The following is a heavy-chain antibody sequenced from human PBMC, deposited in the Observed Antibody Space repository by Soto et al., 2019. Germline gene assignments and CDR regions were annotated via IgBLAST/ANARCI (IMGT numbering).Heavy chain of an antibody. V-gene: IGHV1-8*01. CDR2: MNPNSGNT. J-gene: IGHJ6*02. CDR3: AIRGLSSSSTFRYQYYGMDV. D-gene: IGHD6-6*01. Sequence: GASVKVSCKASGYTFTSYDINWVRQATGQGPEWMGWMNPNSGNTGYAQKFQGRVTMTRNTSISTAYMELSSLRSEDTAVYYCAIRGLSSSSTFRYQYYGMDVWGQGTTVTVSS. CDR1: GYTFTSYD.